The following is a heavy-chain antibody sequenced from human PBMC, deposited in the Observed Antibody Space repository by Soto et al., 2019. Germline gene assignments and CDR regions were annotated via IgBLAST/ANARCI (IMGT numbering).Heavy chain of an antibody. Sequence: SETLSLTCAVHGVSFSGYYWDWIRQPPGKGLEWIGEINHGGTSNYNPSLKSRAIMSADTSKNQFSLKLNSVTAADTAVYYCARMNYYDTSGYPFDYWGQGMMVTVSS. CDR3: ARMNYYDTSGYPFDY. CDR2: INHGGTS. J-gene: IGHJ4*02. D-gene: IGHD3-22*01. V-gene: IGHV4-34*01. CDR1: GVSFSGYY.